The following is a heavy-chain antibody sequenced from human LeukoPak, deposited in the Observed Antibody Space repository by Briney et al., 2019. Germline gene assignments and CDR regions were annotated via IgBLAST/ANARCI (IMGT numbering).Heavy chain of an antibody. CDR3: AKLYDAFDI. CDR1: GFTFSSYG. V-gene: IGHV3-30*18. CDR2: ISYDGSYK. J-gene: IGHJ3*02. Sequence: GRSLRLSCAASGFTFSSYGMHWVRQAPGKGLEWVAVISYDGSYKYYADSVKGRFTISRDNSKNTLYLQMNSLRAEDTAVYYCAKLYDAFDIWGQGTMVTVSS.